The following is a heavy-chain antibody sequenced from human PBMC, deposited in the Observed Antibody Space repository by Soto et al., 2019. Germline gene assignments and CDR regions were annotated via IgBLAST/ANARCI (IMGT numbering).Heavy chain of an antibody. CDR2: IYNGGNT. Sequence: SETLSLTCTVSCGSISSYYWSWIRQSAGKGLEWIGRIYNGGNTQYNPSLKSRVTMSADTSKNQFSLRLNSVTAADTAVYYCARDGSDSCGLDVWGQGTTVTVSS. CDR1: CGSISSYY. CDR3: ARDGSDSCGLDV. J-gene: IGHJ6*02. V-gene: IGHV4-4*07. D-gene: IGHD6-25*01.